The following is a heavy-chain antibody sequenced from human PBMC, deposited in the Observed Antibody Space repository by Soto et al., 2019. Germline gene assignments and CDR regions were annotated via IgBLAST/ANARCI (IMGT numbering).Heavy chain of an antibody. Sequence: KSSETLSLTCAVSGGSISSGGYSWSWIRQPPGKGLEWIGYIYHSGSTYYNPSLKSRVTISVDRSKNQFSLKLSSVTAADTAVYYCARVGIAAAGGGMDVWGQGTAVTVSS. CDR1: GGSISSGGYS. J-gene: IGHJ6*02. D-gene: IGHD6-13*01. V-gene: IGHV4-30-2*01. CDR3: ARVGIAAAGGGMDV. CDR2: IYHSGST.